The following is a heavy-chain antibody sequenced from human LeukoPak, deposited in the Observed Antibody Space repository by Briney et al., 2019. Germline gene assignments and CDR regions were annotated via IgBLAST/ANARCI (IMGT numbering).Heavy chain of an antibody. V-gene: IGHV1-2*02. J-gene: IGHJ4*02. CDR3: ARDGPAQMVDFDY. CDR2: IYPYTGAT. CDR1: GYTFSGTGWY. Sequence: GASVKVSFKASGYTFSGTGWYLYWLRQAPGQGLECMGWIYPYTGATHYAQKFQGRVAMTRDTSISTAYMELSRLRPDDTAVYYCARDGPAQMVDFDYWGQGTLVTVSS. D-gene: IGHD3-10*01.